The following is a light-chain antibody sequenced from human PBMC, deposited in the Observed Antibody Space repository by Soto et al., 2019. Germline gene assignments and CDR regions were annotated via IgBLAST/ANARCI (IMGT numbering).Light chain of an antibody. J-gene: IGKJ5*01. Sequence: DIQMTHSPSSLSASVGDTVIITCRASQTISVYLNWYQQIAGKAPKLMIYTASTLQTGVPSRFSGSGSGTDFTLTISSLQPEDVATYYCQQANTFPLTLGQGTRLEIK. CDR1: QTISVY. V-gene: IGKV1-39*01. CDR3: QQANTFPLT. CDR2: TAS.